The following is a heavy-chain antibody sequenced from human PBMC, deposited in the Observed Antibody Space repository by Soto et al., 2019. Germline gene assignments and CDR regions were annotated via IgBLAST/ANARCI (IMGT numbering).Heavy chain of an antibody. CDR2: ISGSGGST. J-gene: IGHJ5*02. Sequence: EVQLLESGGGLVQPGGSLRLSCAASGFTFSSYAMSWVRQAPGKGLEWVSAISGSGGSTYYADSVKGRFTISRDNSKNTLYLQMNSLRAEDTAVYYCAKSASLWFGEPGWFDPWGQGTLVTVSS. D-gene: IGHD3-10*01. V-gene: IGHV3-23*01. CDR1: GFTFSSYA. CDR3: AKSASLWFGEPGWFDP.